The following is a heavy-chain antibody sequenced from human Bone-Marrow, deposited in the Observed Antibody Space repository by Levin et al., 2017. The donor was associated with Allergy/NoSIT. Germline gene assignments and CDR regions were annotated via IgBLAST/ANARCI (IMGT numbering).Heavy chain of an antibody. CDR3: ARGGPYGY. CDR2: IYSAGST. CDR1: GFTVSNNY. D-gene: IGHD3-16*01. V-gene: IGHV3-53*01. Sequence: GESLKISCAVSGFTVSNNYMSWVRQAPGKGLEWVSVIYSAGSTYYADSVRGRFTISRDNSKNTLFLQMNSLRADDTAVYYCARGGPYGYWGQGTLVTVSS. J-gene: IGHJ4*02.